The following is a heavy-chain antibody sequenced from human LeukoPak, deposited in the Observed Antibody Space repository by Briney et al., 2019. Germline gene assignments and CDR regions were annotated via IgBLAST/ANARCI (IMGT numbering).Heavy chain of an antibody. V-gene: IGHV3-21*01. CDR2: ISSSSSYI. CDR1: GFTFSSYE. J-gene: IGHJ4*02. D-gene: IGHD1-26*01. CDR3: AREVGSYRYFDY. Sequence: TGGSLRLSCAASGFTFSSYEMNWVRQAPGKGLEWVSSISSSSSYIYYADSLKGRFTISRDDAENSLYLQMSSLRADDTAVYYCAREVGSYRYFDYWGQGTLVTVSS.